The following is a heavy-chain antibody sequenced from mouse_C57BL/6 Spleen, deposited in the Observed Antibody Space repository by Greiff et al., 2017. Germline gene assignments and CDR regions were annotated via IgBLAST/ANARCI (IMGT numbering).Heavy chain of an antibody. Sequence: VQLQQPGAELVKPGASVKMSCKASGYTFTSYWITWVKQRPGQGLEWIGDIYPGSGSTNYNEKFKSKATLTVDTSSSTAYMQLSSLTSEDSAVYYCARSCGYDLGAGVAYWGQGTLVTVSA. CDR2: IYPGSGST. CDR1: GYTFTSYW. CDR3: ARSCGYDLGAGVAY. J-gene: IGHJ3*01. V-gene: IGHV1-55*01. D-gene: IGHD2-2*01.